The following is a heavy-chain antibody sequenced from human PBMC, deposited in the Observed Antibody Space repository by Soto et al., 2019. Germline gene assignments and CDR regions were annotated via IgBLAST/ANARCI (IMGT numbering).Heavy chain of an antibody. J-gene: IGHJ4*02. V-gene: IGHV1-3*05. CDR3: ARRPGPDYGDYDD. CDR1: GYTFTSYA. Sequence: QVQLVQSGAEEKKPGASVKVSCKASGYTFTSYAMHWVRQAPGQRLEWMGWINAGNGNTKYSQKFQGRVTITRDTSASTAYMELSSLRSEETAVYYCARRPGPDYGDYDDWGQGTLVTVSS. D-gene: IGHD4-17*01. CDR2: INAGNGNT.